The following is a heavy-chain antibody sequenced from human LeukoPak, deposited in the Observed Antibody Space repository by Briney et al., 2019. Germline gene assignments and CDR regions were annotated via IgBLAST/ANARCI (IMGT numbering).Heavy chain of an antibody. J-gene: IGHJ4*02. CDR1: GFTFSSYA. V-gene: IGHV3-23*01. CDR2: ISGSAHTT. CDR3: AKDTPRPPSY. Sequence: GGSLRLSCVASGFTFSSYAMSWVRQAPGKGLEWVSGISGSAHTTYSADSVKGRFTISRDNSKNTLFLQMNSLRADDTAVYYCAKDTPRPPSYWGQGTLVTVSS.